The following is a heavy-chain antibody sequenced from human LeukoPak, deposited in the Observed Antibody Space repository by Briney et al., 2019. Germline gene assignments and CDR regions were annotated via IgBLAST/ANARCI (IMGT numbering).Heavy chain of an antibody. D-gene: IGHD6-13*01. CDR3: ARAVGQQLVRDYYYYGMDV. Sequence: ASVKVSCKASGYTFTGYYMHWVRQAPGQGLEWMGWINPNSGDTNYAQKFQGWVTMTRDTSISTAYMELSSLRSDDTAVYYCARAVGQQLVRDYYYYGMDVWGQGTTVTVSS. CDR2: INPNSGDT. CDR1: GYTFTGYY. V-gene: IGHV1-2*04. J-gene: IGHJ6*02.